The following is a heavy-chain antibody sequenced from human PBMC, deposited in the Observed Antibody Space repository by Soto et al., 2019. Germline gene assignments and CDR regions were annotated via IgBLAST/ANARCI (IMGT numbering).Heavy chain of an antibody. J-gene: IGHJ2*01. CDR2: IWDDGSNK. V-gene: IGHV3-33*01. D-gene: IGHD2-15*01. Sequence: KGLEQGAAIWDDGSNKYYAYSVKGRFTISRDNSKNTLYLQMNSLRAEDTAVYYCAIFFFQAEDGIRDTVPVSAFLLNRSSDL. CDR3: AIFFFQAEDGIRDTVPVSAFLLNRSSDL.